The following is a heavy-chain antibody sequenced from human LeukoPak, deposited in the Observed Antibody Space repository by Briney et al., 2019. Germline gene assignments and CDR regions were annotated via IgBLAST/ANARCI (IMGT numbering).Heavy chain of an antibody. D-gene: IGHD4-17*01. J-gene: IGHJ5*02. CDR1: GGTFGSYA. CDR2: IIPILGIT. CDR3: ARDDYGEYGAFDP. Sequence: GSSVKVSCKTSGGTFGSYAISWVRQAPGHGLEWMGRIIPILGITNYAQKFQDTVSFISDKSTSTAYLALSSLRSDHTAVYYCARDDYGEYGAFDPWGQGPLVTVSS. V-gene: IGHV1-69*04.